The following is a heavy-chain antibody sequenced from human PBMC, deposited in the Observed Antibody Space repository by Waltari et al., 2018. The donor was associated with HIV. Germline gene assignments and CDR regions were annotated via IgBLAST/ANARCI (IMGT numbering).Heavy chain of an antibody. V-gene: IGHV3-7*01. CDR1: GFPFSLFW. D-gene: IGHD2-8*01. Sequence: EVQLVESGGGLVQPGGSLRLSCAASGFPFSLFWMSWVRQAPGKGLEWVANIKQDGSEKHYVDSVKGRFTISRDNAKKSLYLQMNSLRAEDTAVYYCARMGLMMYAIGAFDIRGQGTMVTVSS. CDR2: IKQDGSEK. CDR3: ARMGLMMYAIGAFDI. J-gene: IGHJ3*02.